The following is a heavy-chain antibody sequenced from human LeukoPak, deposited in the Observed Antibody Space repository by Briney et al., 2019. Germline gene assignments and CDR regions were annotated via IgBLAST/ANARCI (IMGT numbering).Heavy chain of an antibody. CDR3: ARENLESTVPMQY. Sequence: GGSLRLSCAASGFTFSSYEMNWVRQAPGKGLEWVSYISSSGSTIYYADSVKGRFTISRDNAKNTLYLQMNSLRAEDTAMYYCARENLESTVPMQYWGQGTLVTVSS. V-gene: IGHV3-48*03. D-gene: IGHD5/OR15-5a*01. CDR2: ISSSGSTI. J-gene: IGHJ4*02. CDR1: GFTFSSYE.